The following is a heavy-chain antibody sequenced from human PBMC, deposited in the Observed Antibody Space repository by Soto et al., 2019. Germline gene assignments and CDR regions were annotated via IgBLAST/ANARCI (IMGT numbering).Heavy chain of an antibody. D-gene: IGHD2-15*01. CDR1: GEAFTSYA. Sequence: TSVKVSWKASGEAFTSYARRWVRQEPGQRPEWMGWINAGDGNTKYSQKFQDRVTVTRDTSASTAYMELSSLRSEDTAVYYCARLDCSGGSCWDYWGQGTLVTVSS. J-gene: IGHJ4*02. CDR2: INAGDGNT. CDR3: ARLDCSGGSCWDY. V-gene: IGHV1-3*01.